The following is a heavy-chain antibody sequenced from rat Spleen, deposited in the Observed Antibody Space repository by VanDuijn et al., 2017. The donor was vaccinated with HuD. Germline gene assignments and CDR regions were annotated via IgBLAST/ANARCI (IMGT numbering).Heavy chain of an antibody. Sequence: VQLKESGPGLMQPSQTLSLTCIVSGFSLTSYHVHWVRQSPGNKLEWMGYINSAGTTIYSPSLKSRISISRDTSKNQFFLQVNSLSTEDTATYYCARSEGTHYYLPFADWGQGTLVTVSS. V-gene: IGHV3-3*01. D-gene: IGHD1-6*01. CDR1: GFSLTSYHV. J-gene: IGHJ3*01. CDR3: ARSEGTHYYLPFAD. CDR2: INSAGTT.